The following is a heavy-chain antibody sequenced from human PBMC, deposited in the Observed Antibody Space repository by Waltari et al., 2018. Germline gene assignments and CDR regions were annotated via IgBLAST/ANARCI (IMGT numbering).Heavy chain of an antibody. CDR3: ARGVQYGLDV. CDR2: TSSSSSYI. J-gene: IGHJ6*02. CDR1: GFTFSSYS. Sequence: EVQLVESGGGLVKPGGSLRLSCAASGFTFSSYSMNWVRQAPGKGLEWVSSTSSSSSYIYYADSVKGRFTISRDNDKNSLYLRMDSLRVDDTAIYYCARGVQYGLDVWGQGTTVTVPS. D-gene: IGHD3-3*01. V-gene: IGHV3-21*01.